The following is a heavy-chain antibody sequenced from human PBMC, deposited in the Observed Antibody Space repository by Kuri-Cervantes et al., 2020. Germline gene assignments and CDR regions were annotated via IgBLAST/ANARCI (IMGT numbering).Heavy chain of an antibody. D-gene: IGHD6-13*01. CDR1: GGSFSGYY. Sequence: SETLSLTCAVYGGSFSGYYWSWIRQPPGKGLEWIGEINHSGSTNYNPSLKSRVTMTRDTSTSTVYMELSSLRSEDTAVYYCARDRRSPSIAAAGTMGYYYYGMDVWGQGTTVTVSS. V-gene: IGHV4-34*10. CDR2: INHSGST. CDR3: ARDRRSPSIAAAGTMGYYYYGMDV. J-gene: IGHJ6*02.